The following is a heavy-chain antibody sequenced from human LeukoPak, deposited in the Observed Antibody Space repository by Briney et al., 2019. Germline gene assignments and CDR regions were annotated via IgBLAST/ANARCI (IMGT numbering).Heavy chain of an antibody. J-gene: IGHJ4*02. CDR2: INTNTGNP. Sequence: ASVKVSCKASGYTFIAYYMFWVRQAPGQGLEWMGWINTNTGNPTYAQGFTGRFVFSLDTSVSTAYLQISSLKAEDTAVYYCAREQAPFPLRYFENWGQGTLVTVSS. D-gene: IGHD3-9*01. CDR3: AREQAPFPLRYFEN. V-gene: IGHV7-4-1*02. CDR1: GYTFIAYY.